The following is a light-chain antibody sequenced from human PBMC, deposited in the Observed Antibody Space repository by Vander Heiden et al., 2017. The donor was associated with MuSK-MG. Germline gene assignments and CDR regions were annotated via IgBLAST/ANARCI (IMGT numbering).Light chain of an antibody. J-gene: IGLJ2*01. V-gene: IGLV6-57*01. CDR3: QSDDSSNRV. Sequence: NFMLTQPHSVSDARGRTVTISCTRSGGGSASNYVPWYQHRPASSPTPVIYKDNHSTSGVPDRFSGSIDSSSNAASLTIAGLKAEADADYYYQSDDSSNRVFGGGTKLTVL. CDR1: GGGSASNY. CDR2: KDN.